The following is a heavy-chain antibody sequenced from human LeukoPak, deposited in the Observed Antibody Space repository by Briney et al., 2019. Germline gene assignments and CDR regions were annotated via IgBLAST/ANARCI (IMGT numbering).Heavy chain of an antibody. CDR2: INHSGST. CDR3: ARGRRYCSGGSCQRRYYYYGMDV. J-gene: IGHJ6*04. D-gene: IGHD2-15*01. CDR1: GGSFSGYY. Sequence: SDTLSLTCAVSGGSFSGYYWSWIRQPPGKGLEWIGEINHSGSTNYNPTLKSRVTISVETFKNKFSLKLSSVTAADTAVYYCARGRRYCSGGSCQRRYYYYGMDVWGKGTTVTVSS. V-gene: IGHV4-34*01.